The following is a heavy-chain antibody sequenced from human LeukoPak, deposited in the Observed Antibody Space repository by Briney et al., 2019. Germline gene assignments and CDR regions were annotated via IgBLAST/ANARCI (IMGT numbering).Heavy chain of an antibody. Sequence: SEALSLTCTASGGSISTYYWSWIRQPPGKGLEWIGYIFYRGRTNYNPSLKSRVTISVDTSKNKFSLRLSSVTAADTAVYYCARPSVGEGDLSFHDAFNIWGQGTMVTVSS. CDR1: GGSISTYY. D-gene: IGHD3-16*02. CDR2: IFYRGRT. CDR3: ARPSVGEGDLSFHDAFNI. J-gene: IGHJ3*02. V-gene: IGHV4-59*12.